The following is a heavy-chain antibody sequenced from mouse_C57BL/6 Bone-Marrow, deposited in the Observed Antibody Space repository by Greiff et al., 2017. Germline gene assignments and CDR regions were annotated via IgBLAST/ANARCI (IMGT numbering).Heavy chain of an antibody. CDR3: ARRDYYGSSYDY. J-gene: IGHJ2*01. D-gene: IGHD1-1*01. V-gene: IGHV5-9*01. Sequence: EVQGVESGGGLVKPGGSLKLSCAASGFTFSSYTMSWVRQTPEKRLEWVATISGGGGNTYYPDSVKGRFTISRDNAKNTLYLQMSSLRSGDTALYYCARRDYYGSSYDYRGQGTTLTVSS. CDR2: ISGGGGNT. CDR1: GFTFSSYT.